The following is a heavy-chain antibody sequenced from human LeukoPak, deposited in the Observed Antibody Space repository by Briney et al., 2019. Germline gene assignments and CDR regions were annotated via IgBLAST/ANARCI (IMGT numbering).Heavy chain of an antibody. Sequence: ASVKVSCKASGYTFTSYGISWVRQAPGQGLEWMGWISAYNGNTHYAQKLQGRVTMTTDTSTSTVYMELSSLRSEDTAVYYCAREGTVGSDEVYFDYWGQGTLVTVSS. D-gene: IGHD1-26*01. V-gene: IGHV1-18*01. CDR2: ISAYNGNT. CDR3: AREGTVGSDEVYFDY. CDR1: GYTFTSYG. J-gene: IGHJ4*02.